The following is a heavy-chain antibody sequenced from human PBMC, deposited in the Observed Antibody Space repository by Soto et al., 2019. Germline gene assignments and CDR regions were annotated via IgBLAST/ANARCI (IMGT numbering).Heavy chain of an antibody. CDR3: ARSSGGYTSYYYYGRDV. D-gene: IGHD2-15*01. Sequence: GEPLKISCKGSGYSFTSYWSGGVRQMPGKGLEWMGIIYPGDSDTRYSPSFQGQVTISADKSTSTAYLQWSSLKASDTAMYYCARSSGGYTSYYYYGRDVRGEGISVTV. CDR1: GYSFTSYW. CDR2: IYPGDSDT. V-gene: IGHV5-51*01. J-gene: IGHJ6*01.